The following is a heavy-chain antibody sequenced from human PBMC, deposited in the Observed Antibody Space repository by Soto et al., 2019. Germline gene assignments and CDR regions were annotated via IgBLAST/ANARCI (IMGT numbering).Heavy chain of an antibody. Sequence: GASVKVSCKASGYTFTGYYMHWVRQAPGQGPEWMGWINPNSGGTNYAQKFQGWVTMTRDTSISTAYMELSRLRSDDTAVYYCARAKDSDAFDIWGQGTMVTVSS. J-gene: IGHJ3*02. CDR3: ARAKDSDAFDI. V-gene: IGHV1-2*04. CDR2: INPNSGGT. CDR1: GYTFTGYY.